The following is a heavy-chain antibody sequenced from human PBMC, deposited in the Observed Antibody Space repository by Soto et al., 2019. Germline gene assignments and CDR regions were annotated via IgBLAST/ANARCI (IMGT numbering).Heavy chain of an antibody. J-gene: IGHJ4*02. V-gene: IGHV1-18*01. CDR3: ARDLGGWPDY. CDR1: GYTFTRSG. CDR2: INPDNGNT. D-gene: IGHD2-15*01. Sequence: ASVKVSCKASGYTFTRSGISWVRQAPGQGLEWLGWINPDNGNTNYAQKFQGRVTMTTDTSTSTAYMEVRSLRFDDTAVYYCARDLGGWPDYWGQGTLVTVSS.